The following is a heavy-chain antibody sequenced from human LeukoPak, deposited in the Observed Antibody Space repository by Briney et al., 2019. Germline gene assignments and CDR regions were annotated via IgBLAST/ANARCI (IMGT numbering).Heavy chain of an antibody. Sequence: PGGSLRLSCAASRFTFSNAWMSWARQAPGKGLEWVGRNKSKTDGGTTDYAAPVKGRFTISRDDSKNTLYLQMNSLKTEDTAVYYCTTDRRVMFGYWGQGTLVTVSS. CDR3: TTDRRVMFGY. CDR2: NKSKTDGGTT. J-gene: IGHJ4*02. D-gene: IGHD2-21*01. CDR1: RFTFSNAW. V-gene: IGHV3-15*01.